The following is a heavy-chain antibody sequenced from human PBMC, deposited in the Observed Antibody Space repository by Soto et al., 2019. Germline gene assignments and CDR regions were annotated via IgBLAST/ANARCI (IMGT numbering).Heavy chain of an antibody. J-gene: IGHJ6*02. CDR1: GGSISSYY. Sequence: QVQLQESGPGLVKPSETLSLTCTVSGGSISSYYWSWIRQPPGKGLEWLGYIYYSGGTNYNPSLKSRVTISVDTSKNQFSLKLSSVTAADTAVYYCARTNSGYDSGGLYYYYGMDVWGQGTTVTVSS. CDR2: IYYSGGT. CDR3: ARTNSGYDSGGLYYYYGMDV. D-gene: IGHD5-12*01. V-gene: IGHV4-59*01.